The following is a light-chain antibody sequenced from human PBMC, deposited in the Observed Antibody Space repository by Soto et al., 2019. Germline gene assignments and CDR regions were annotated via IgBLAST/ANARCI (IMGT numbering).Light chain of an antibody. CDR3: LQYNTFPHS. J-gene: IGKJ2*03. Sequence: DIQMTQFPSTLSASVGDRVTLSCRASLIIGNWLAWYQQRPGKAPTLVIFDATKLQSGVPTRFSASVSGADFTLTISSLQPEDFATYYCLQYNTFPHSFGPGTRLEIQ. CDR1: LIIGNW. V-gene: IGKV1-5*01. CDR2: DAT.